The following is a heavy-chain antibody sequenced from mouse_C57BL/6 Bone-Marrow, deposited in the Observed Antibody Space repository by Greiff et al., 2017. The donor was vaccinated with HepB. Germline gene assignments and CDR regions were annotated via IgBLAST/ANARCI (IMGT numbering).Heavy chain of an antibody. Sequence: EVQLQQSGAELVRPRASVKLSCTASGFNIKDDYMHWVKQRPEQGLEWIGWIDPENGDTEYASKFQGKATITADTSSNTAYLQLSSLTSEDTAVYYCTMDYGSSYDAMDYWGQGTSVTVSS. CDR1: GFNIKDDY. CDR2: IDPENGDT. J-gene: IGHJ4*01. V-gene: IGHV14-4*01. CDR3: TMDYGSSYDAMDY. D-gene: IGHD1-1*01.